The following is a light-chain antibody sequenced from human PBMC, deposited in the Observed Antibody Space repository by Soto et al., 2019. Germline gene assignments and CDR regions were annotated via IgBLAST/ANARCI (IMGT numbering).Light chain of an antibody. V-gene: IGKV3D-20*02. Sequence: EIVMTQSPATLSLSPGQRATLSCRASQSVISSYLAWYQQRPGQAPRLLIYGASSRATGIPARFSGSGSGTDFTLTISSLEPEDFAVYYCQQRSNWPPITFGQGTRLEIK. CDR1: QSVISSY. CDR2: GAS. J-gene: IGKJ5*01. CDR3: QQRSNWPPIT.